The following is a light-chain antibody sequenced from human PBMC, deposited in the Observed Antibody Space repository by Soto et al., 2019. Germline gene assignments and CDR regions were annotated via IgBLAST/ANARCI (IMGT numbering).Light chain of an antibody. CDR2: GAS. J-gene: IGKJ2*01. CDR3: QQYDASPIT. CDR1: QSVGDNY. V-gene: IGKV3-20*01. Sequence: EIVLTQSPGTLSLSPGERATLSCRASQSVGDNYLAWYQQKPGQAPRLLIYGASSRATGIPDRFTGSGSGTDFTLTISDLEPEDFAVYYCQQYDASPITFGQGTKLEIK.